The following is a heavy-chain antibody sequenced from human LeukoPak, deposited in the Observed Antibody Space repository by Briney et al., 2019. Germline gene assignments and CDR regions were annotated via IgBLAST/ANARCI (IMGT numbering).Heavy chain of an antibody. CDR3: ARGVKQLALDY. V-gene: IGHV4-59*12. J-gene: IGHJ4*02. CDR2: IYYSGST. Sequence: PSETLSLTCTVSGGSISSYYWSWIRQPPGKGLEWIGYIYYSGSTNYNPSLKSRVTMSVDTSKNQFSLKLSSVTAADTAVYYCARGVKQLALDYWGQGTLVTVSS. CDR1: GGSISSYY. D-gene: IGHD6-6*01.